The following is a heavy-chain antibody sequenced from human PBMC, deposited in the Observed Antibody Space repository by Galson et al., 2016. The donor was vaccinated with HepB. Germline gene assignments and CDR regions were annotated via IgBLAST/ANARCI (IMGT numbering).Heavy chain of an antibody. CDR3: ARLDY. V-gene: IGHV4-61*02. CDR2: IYISGST. CDR1: CVSMSSTSFY. Sequence: TLSLTCTVSCVSMSSTSFYWTWIRQPAGKGLEWIGRIYISGSTNYNPSLKSRVTISLDTSKNQFSLKLTSVTAADTAVYYCARLDYWGRGTLVTVSS. J-gene: IGHJ4*02.